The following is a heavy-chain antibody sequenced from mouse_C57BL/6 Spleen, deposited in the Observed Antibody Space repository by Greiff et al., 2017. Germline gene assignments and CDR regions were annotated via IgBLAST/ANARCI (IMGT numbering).Heavy chain of an antibody. CDR2: IDPSDSET. CDR1: GYTFTSYW. D-gene: IGHD3-1*01. V-gene: IGHV1-52*01. CDR3: ARSGYGPYYFDY. J-gene: IGHJ2*01. Sequence: QVQLQQPGAELVRPGSSVKLSCKASGYTFTSYWMHWVKQRPIQGLEWIGNIDPSDSETHYNQKFKDKATLTVDKSSSTAYMQLSSLTSEDSAVYYCARSGYGPYYFDYWGQGTTLTVAS.